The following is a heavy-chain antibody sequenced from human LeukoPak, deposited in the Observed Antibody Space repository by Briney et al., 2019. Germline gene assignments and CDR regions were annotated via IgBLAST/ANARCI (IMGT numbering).Heavy chain of an antibody. CDR2: IYSGGST. V-gene: IGHV3-66*01. D-gene: IGHD6-13*01. CDR1: GFTVSSNY. CDR3: ARAAPGIAAAAY. J-gene: IGHJ4*02. Sequence: GGSLRLSCAASGFTVSSNYMRWVRQAPGKGLEWVSVIYSGGSTYCADSVKGRFTISRDNSKNTLYLQMNSLSAEDTAVYYCARAAPGIAAAAYWGQGTLVTVSS.